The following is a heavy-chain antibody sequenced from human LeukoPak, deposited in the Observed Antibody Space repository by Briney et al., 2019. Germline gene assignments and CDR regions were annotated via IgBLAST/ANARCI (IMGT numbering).Heavy chain of an antibody. Sequence: SETLSLTCTVSGGSISSSSYYWGWIRQPPGKGLEWIGSIYYSGSTYYNPSLKSRVTISVDTSKNQFSLKLSSVTAADTAVYYCASRRDYGDYLYYFDYWGQGTLVTVSS. V-gene: IGHV4-39*07. D-gene: IGHD4-17*01. CDR2: IYYSGST. J-gene: IGHJ4*02. CDR1: GGSISSSSYY. CDR3: ASRRDYGDYLYYFDY.